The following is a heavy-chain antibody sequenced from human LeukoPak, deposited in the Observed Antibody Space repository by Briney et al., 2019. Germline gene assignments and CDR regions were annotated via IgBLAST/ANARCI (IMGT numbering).Heavy chain of an antibody. Sequence: GGSLRLSCAASGFTFSSYGMHWVRQAPGKGLEWVAVIWYDGSNKYYADSVKGRFTISRDNSKNTLYLQMNSLRAEDTAVYYCARDQIGASMVRGVVSGAFDIWGQGTMVTVSS. J-gene: IGHJ3*02. D-gene: IGHD3-10*01. V-gene: IGHV3-33*01. CDR2: IWYDGSNK. CDR3: ARDQIGASMVRGVVSGAFDI. CDR1: GFTFSSYG.